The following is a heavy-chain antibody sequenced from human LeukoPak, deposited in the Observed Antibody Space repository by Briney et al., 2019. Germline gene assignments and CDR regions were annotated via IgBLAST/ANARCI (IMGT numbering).Heavy chain of an antibody. CDR2: IYYSGST. D-gene: IGHD3-3*01. CDR1: GGSINSGSYY. CDR3: ARVPYYDFWSGYSPGGFDY. Sequence: SETLSLTCTVSGGSINSGSYYWSWIRQPPGKGLEWIGYIYYSGSTNYNPSLKSRVTISVDTSKNQFSLKLSSVTAADTAVYYCARVPYYDFWSGYSPGGFDYWGQGTLVTVSS. V-gene: IGHV4-61*01. J-gene: IGHJ4*02.